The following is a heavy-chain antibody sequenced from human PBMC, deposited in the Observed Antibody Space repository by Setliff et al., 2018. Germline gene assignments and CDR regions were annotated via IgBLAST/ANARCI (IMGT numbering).Heavy chain of an antibody. CDR1: GGSFSSYG. Sequence: SVKVSCKASGGSFSSYGITWVRQAPGQGLEWMGGTIPMFGTTNYAQKFQGRVTIITDESTSTAYMELSSLRSEDTAVYFCAREGVDTRSSTDYRYYMDVWGKGTTVNVSS. J-gene: IGHJ6*03. D-gene: IGHD5-18*01. V-gene: IGHV1-69*05. CDR2: TIPMFGTT. CDR3: AREGVDTRSSTDYRYYMDV.